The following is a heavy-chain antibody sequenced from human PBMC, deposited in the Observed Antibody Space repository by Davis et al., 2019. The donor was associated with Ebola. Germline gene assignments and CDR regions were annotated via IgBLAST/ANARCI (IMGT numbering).Heavy chain of an antibody. V-gene: IGHV4-59*01. D-gene: IGHD1-26*01. CDR2: IYYSGST. CDR1: GGSISSYY. CDR3: ARDHRGSYRGENWFDP. J-gene: IGHJ5*02. Sequence: MPSETLSLTCTVSGGSISSYYWSWIRQPPGKGLEWIGYIYYSGSTNYNPSLKSRVTISVDTSNNQFSLKLSSVTAADTAVYYCARDHRGSYRGENWFDPWGQGTLVTVSS.